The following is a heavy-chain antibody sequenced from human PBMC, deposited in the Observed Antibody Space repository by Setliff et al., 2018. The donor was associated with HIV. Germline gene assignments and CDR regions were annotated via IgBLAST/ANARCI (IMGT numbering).Heavy chain of an antibody. Sequence: PSETLSLTCTVSGGSVGSGSYYWSWVRQPPGKGLEWIGYIYYTGSTNYNPSLKSRVSMSVDTSKNQFSLKLSSVTAADTAVYYCASEAWTSYRSSSGYYYYYMDVWGKGTTVTVSS. CDR3: ASEAWTSYRSSSGYYYYYMDV. D-gene: IGHD6-6*01. CDR2: IYYTGST. J-gene: IGHJ6*03. V-gene: IGHV4-61*01. CDR1: GGSVGSGSYY.